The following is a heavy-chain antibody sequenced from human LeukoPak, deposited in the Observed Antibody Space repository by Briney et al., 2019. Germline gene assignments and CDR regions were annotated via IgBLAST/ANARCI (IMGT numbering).Heavy chain of an antibody. CDR2: ISSSSSTI. CDR3: ARAQVGEAYYYYGMDV. D-gene: IGHD3-10*01. Sequence: GGSLRLSCAASGFTFSSYSMNWVRQAPGKGLEWVSYISSSSSTIYYADSVKGRFTISRDNAKNSLYLQMNSLRAEDTAVYYCARAQVGEAYYYYGMDVWGQGTTVTVSS. CDR1: GFTFSSYS. J-gene: IGHJ6*02. V-gene: IGHV3-48*04.